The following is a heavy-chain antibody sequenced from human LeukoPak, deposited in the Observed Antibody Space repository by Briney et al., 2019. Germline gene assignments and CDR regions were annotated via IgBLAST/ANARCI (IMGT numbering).Heavy chain of an antibody. CDR3: ARICSSTDCLIPD. Sequence: PGGSLRLSCAASGFTCSRHWMHGVRQAPGKGLVWIARINSDASDTNYADFVKGRFTISRDNAKNTVYLQINSLRDEDTAVYYCARICSSTDCLIPDWGQGTLVTVSS. D-gene: IGHD2-2*01. V-gene: IGHV3-74*01. J-gene: IGHJ4*02. CDR2: INSDASDT. CDR1: GFTCSRHW.